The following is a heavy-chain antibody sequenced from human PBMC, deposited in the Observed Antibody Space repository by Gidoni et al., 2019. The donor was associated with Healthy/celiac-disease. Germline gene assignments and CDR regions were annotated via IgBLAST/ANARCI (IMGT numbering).Heavy chain of an antibody. D-gene: IGHD1-7*01. CDR3: ARGPRITGTTIPNDY. CDR1: GFTFSSYS. J-gene: IGHJ4*02. V-gene: IGHV3-21*01. CDR2: ISSSSSYI. Sequence: EVQLVESGGGLVKPGGSLRLSCAASGFTFSSYSMNWVRQAPGQGLEWVSSISSSSSYIYYADSVKGRFTISRDNAKNSLYLQMNSLRAEDTAVYYCARGPRITGTTIPNDYWGQGTLVTVSS.